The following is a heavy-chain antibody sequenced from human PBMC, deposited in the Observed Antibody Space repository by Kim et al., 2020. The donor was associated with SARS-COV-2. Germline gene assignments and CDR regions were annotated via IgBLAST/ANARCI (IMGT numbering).Heavy chain of an antibody. CDR2: IYTGGGT. CDR1: GFTVSGTY. J-gene: IGHJ2*01. Sequence: GGSLRLSCEASGFTVSGTYVTWVRQAPGKGLEWVSVIYTGGGTYYAESVKGRFTISRDSSKNTVILQMRNMRVEDTAVYYCATSTVTQRYWHFDLWGRGTLVTVSS. D-gene: IGHD4-17*01. CDR3: ATSTVTQRYWHFDL. V-gene: IGHV3-53*01.